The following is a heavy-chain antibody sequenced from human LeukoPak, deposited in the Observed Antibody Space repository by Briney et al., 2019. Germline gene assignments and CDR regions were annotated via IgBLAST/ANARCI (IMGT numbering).Heavy chain of an antibody. D-gene: IGHD4-23*01. J-gene: IGHJ4*02. V-gene: IGHV3-48*02. CDR1: GFTFSDYD. Sequence: GGSLTLSCAAYGFTFSDYDMNWVRQPPGKGLEWVSYTTSSRRTINYADSVKGRFTVSRDNAKNSLYLQMDSLRDEDTAVYYCAGHTTVALDYWGQGTLVTVSS. CDR3: AGHTTVALDY. CDR2: TTSSRRTI.